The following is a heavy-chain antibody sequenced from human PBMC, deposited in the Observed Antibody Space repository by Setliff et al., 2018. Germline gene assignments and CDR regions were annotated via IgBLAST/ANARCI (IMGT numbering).Heavy chain of an antibody. CDR2: INHSGST. V-gene: IGHV4-34*01. CDR1: GGSFSGYY. J-gene: IGHJ2*01. Sequence: SETLSLTCAVYGGSFSGYYWSWIRQPPGKGLEWIGEINHSGSTNYNPSLKSRVTISVDTSKNQFSLKLSSVTAADTAVYYCARDGVEDGRGATRIFDLWGRGTLVTVSS. CDR3: ARDGVEDGRGATRIFDL. D-gene: IGHD3-10*02.